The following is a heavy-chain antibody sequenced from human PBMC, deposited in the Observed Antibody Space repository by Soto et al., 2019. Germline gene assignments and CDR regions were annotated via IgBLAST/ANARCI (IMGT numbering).Heavy chain of an antibody. V-gene: IGHV1-69*06. Sequence: ASVKVSCKASGGTFSSYAISWVRQAPGQGLERMGGIIPIFGTANYAQKFQGRVTITADKSTSTAYMELSSLRSEDTAMYYCARHVSVRFLEWYYYYGMDVWGQGTTVTVSS. J-gene: IGHJ6*02. D-gene: IGHD3-3*01. CDR3: ARHVSVRFLEWYYYYGMDV. CDR1: GGTFSSYA. CDR2: IIPIFGTA.